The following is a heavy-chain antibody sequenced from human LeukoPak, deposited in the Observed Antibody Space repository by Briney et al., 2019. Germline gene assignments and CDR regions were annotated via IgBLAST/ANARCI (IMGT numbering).Heavy chain of an antibody. V-gene: IGHV3-7*01. D-gene: IGHD3-16*01. CDR2: INQDGSEK. CDR1: GFTFRSYW. Sequence: GGSLRLSCAASGFTFRSYWMSWVRQAPGKGLEWVANINQDGSEKYYVDPVKGRFTTSRDNAKKSLYLQMNSLRADDTAVYYCARDGGPFDSWGQGTLVTVSS. J-gene: IGHJ4*02. CDR3: ARDGGPFDS.